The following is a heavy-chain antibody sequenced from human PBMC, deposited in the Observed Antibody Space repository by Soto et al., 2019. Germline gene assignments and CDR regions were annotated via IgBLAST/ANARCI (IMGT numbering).Heavy chain of an antibody. CDR1: GFTFSSYG. J-gene: IGHJ4*02. CDR3: ARDNNFFGLWGGYYYDY. V-gene: IGHV3-33*01. CDR2: IWYDGSNK. D-gene: IGHD3-3*01. Sequence: QVQLVESGGGVVQPGRSLRLSCAASGFTFSSYGMHWVRQAPGKGLEWVAVIWYDGSNKYYADSVKGRFTISRDNSKNTLYLQMNSLRAEDTAVYYCARDNNFFGLWGGYYYDYWCQGTLITVSS.